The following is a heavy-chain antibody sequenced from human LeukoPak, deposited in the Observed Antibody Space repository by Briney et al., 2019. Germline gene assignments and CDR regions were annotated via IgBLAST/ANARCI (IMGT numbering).Heavy chain of an antibody. CDR1: GGSISSSSYY. D-gene: IGHD6-13*01. V-gene: IGHV4-39*07. CDR2: IYYSGST. J-gene: IGHJ4*02. Sequence: SETLSLTCTVSGGSISSSSYYWGWIRQPPGKGLEWIGSIYYSGSTYYNPSLKSRVTISVDTSKNQFSLKLSSVTAADTAVYYCARDRIGSWYEPWRVNYWGQGTLVTVSS. CDR3: ARDRIGSWYEPWRVNY.